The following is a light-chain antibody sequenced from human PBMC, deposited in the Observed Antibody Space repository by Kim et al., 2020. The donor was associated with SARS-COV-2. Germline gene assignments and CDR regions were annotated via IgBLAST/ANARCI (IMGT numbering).Light chain of an antibody. Sequence: QSALTQPASVSGSPGQSITISCTGISSDVGGYNYVSWYQQHPGKAPKFMIYDVSKRPSGVSNRFSGSKSGNTASLTISGLQAEDEADYYCTSYTRSDTWVFGGGTKLTVL. J-gene: IGLJ3*02. CDR3: TSYTRSDTWV. CDR2: DVS. CDR1: SSDVGGYNY. V-gene: IGLV2-14*03.